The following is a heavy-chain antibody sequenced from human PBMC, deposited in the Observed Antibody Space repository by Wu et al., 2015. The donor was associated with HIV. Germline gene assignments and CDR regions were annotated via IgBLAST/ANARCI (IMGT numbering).Heavy chain of an antibody. CDR3: ARTPSISYFLHYVDY. CDR2: IISVFGTT. Sequence: QGHLVQSGPEVKSPGASVKVSCKASGYSFSAYYMHWVRQAPGQGLEWMGRIISVFGTTNYAQKFQGRVTITADQSTSTAYMELSSLRSGDTAIYYCARTPSISYFLHYVDYWGQGTLVTVSS. CDR1: GYSFSAYY. V-gene: IGHV1-69*13. D-gene: IGHD2-2*01. J-gene: IGHJ4*02.